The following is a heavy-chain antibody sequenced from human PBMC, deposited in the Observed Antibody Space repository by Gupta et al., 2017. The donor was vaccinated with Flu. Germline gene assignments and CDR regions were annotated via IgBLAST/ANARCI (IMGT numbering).Heavy chain of an antibody. V-gene: IGHV4-59*01. J-gene: IGHJ4*02. CDR1: GGSISSYY. D-gene: IGHD1-26*01. CDR3: ARVRYSGSYFDY. CDR2: IYYSGST. Sequence: QVQLQESGPGLVTPSETLSLTCTVSGGSISSYYWSWIRQPPGKGLEWIGYIYYSGSTNYNPSLKSRVTISVDTSKNQFSLKLSSVTAADTAVYYCARVRYSGSYFDYWGQGTLVTVSS.